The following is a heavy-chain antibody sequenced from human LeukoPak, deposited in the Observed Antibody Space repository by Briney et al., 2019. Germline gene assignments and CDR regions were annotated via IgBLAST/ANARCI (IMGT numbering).Heavy chain of an antibody. CDR1: GGTFSSYA. J-gene: IGHJ4*02. CDR2: IIPIFGTA. CDR3: ARGLVVAATHNGFDY. D-gene: IGHD2-15*01. V-gene: IGHV1-69*13. Sequence: GASVKVSCKASGGTFSSYAISWVRQAPGQGLEWMGGIIPIFGTANYAQKFQGRVTITADESTSTAYMELSSLRSEDTAVYYCARGLVVAATHNGFDYWGQGTLVTVSS.